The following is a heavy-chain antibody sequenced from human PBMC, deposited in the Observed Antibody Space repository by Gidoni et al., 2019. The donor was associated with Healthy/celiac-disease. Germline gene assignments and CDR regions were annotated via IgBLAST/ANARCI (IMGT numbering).Heavy chain of an antibody. Sequence: EVQQLESGGGLVQPGGFLRLSCAASGFTFSSYAMSWVRQAPGKGLEWVSAISGSGGSTYYADSVKGRFTISRDNSKNTLYLQMNSLRAEDTAVYYCAKDYDFWSGVDAFDIWGRGTMVTVSS. CDR2: ISGSGGST. CDR3: AKDYDFWSGVDAFDI. D-gene: IGHD3-3*01. J-gene: IGHJ3*02. V-gene: IGHV3-23*01. CDR1: GFTFSSYA.